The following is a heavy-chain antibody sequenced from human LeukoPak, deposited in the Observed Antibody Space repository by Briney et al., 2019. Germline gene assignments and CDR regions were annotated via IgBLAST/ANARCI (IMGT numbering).Heavy chain of an antibody. Sequence: GGSLRLSCAASGFTLSSYEMNWVRLAPWNGLEWISYISRTGNSIYYADSVQGRFTIARDSAKNSLYLQMNSLRAEDTAVYYCARGTYSSNWYVDYWGQGTLVTVAS. D-gene: IGHD6-13*01. CDR1: GFTLSSYE. J-gene: IGHJ4*02. CDR3: ARGTYSSNWYVDY. V-gene: IGHV3-48*03. CDR2: ISRTGNSI.